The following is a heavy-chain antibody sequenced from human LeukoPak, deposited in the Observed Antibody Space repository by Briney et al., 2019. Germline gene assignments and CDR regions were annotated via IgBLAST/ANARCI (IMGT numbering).Heavy chain of an antibody. J-gene: IGHJ3*02. CDR2: IYYSGST. Sequence: PSETLSLTCTVSGGSISTYYWSWIRQPPGKGLEWIGYIYYSGSTNYNPSLKSRVTISVDTSKNQFSLKLSSVTAADTAVYYCARARRRGDASDIWGQGTMVTVSS. D-gene: IGHD3-10*01. V-gene: IGHV4-59*01. CDR3: ARARRRGDASDI. CDR1: GGSISTYY.